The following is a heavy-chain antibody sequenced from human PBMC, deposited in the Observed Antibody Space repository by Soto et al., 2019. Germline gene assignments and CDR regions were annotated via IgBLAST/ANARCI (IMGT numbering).Heavy chain of an antibody. D-gene: IGHD2-2*01. J-gene: IGHJ4*02. Sequence: SETLSLTCTVSGGSISSYYWSWIRQPPGKGLEWIGYIYYSGSTNYNPSLKSRVTISVDTSKNQFSLKLSSVTAADTAVYYCARGRGVPAAMVVGGPKSQRLYYFDYWGQGTLVTGSS. CDR2: IYYSGST. V-gene: IGHV4-59*01. CDR3: ARGRGVPAAMVVGGPKSQRLYYFDY. CDR1: GGSISSYY.